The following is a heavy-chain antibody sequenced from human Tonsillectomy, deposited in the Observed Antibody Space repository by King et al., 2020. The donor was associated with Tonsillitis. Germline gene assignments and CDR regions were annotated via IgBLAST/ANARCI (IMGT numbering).Heavy chain of an antibody. CDR1: GFTFSSYA. CDR2: ISYDGSNK. J-gene: IGHJ4*02. CDR3: ARDLSLLGFGELSD. V-gene: IGHV3-30*04. Sequence: VQLVESGGGVVQPGRSLRLSCAASGFTFSSYAMHWVRQAPGKGLEWVAVISYDGSNKYYADSVKGRFTISRDNSKNTLYLQMNSLRAEDTAVYYCARDLSLLGFGELSDWGQGTLVTVSS. D-gene: IGHD3-10*01.